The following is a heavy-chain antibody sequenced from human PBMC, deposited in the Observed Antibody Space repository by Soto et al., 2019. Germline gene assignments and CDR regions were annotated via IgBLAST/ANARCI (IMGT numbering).Heavy chain of an antibody. V-gene: IGHV4-34*01. CDR3: ARGRYGSGSYNYYYYMDV. D-gene: IGHD3-10*01. CDR2: INHSGST. J-gene: IGHJ6*03. Sequence: SETLSLTCAVYGGSFSGYYWSWIRQPPGKGLEWIGEINHSGSTNYNPSLKSRVTISVDTSKNQFSLKLSSVTAADTAVYYCARGRYGSGSYNYYYYMDVWGKGTTVTVSS. CDR1: GGSFSGYY.